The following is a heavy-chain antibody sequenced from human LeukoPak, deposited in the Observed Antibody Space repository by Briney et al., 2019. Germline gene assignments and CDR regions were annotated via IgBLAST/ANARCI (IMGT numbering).Heavy chain of an antibody. CDR1: GGSISSYY. D-gene: IGHD3-3*01. V-gene: IGHV4-59*01. J-gene: IGHJ5*02. CDR3: ARGNFRPYDFWSGYSLNWFDP. CDR2: IYYSGST. Sequence: SETLSLTCTVSGGSISSYYWSWIRQPPGKGLEWIGYIYYSGSTNYNPSLKSRVTISVDTSKNQFSLKLSSVTAADTAVYYCARGNFRPYDFWSGYSLNWFDPWGQGALVTVSS.